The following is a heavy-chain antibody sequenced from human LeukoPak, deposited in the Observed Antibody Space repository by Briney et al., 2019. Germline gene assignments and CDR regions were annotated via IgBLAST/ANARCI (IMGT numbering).Heavy chain of an antibody. CDR1: GFAFSSYW. D-gene: IGHD3-3*01. CDR3: ARDQPTTIFGVVIDYYGMDV. V-gene: IGHV3-7*01. J-gene: IGHJ6*02. Sequence: GGSLRLSCAASGFAFSSYWMSWVRQAPGKGLEWVANIKQDGSEKYYVDSVKGRFTISRDNAKNSLYLQMDSLRAEDTAVYYCARDQPTTIFGVVIDYYGMDVWGQGTTVTVSS. CDR2: IKQDGSEK.